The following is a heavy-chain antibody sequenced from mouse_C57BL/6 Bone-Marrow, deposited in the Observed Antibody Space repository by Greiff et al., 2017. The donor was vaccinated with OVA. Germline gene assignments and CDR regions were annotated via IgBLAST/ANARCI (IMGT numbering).Heavy chain of an antibody. J-gene: IGHJ4*01. D-gene: IGHD1-1*01. CDR3: ARSSHYYGSSSYAMDY. CDR1: GYTFTSYW. V-gene: IGHV1-64*01. CDR2: IHPNSGST. Sequence: QVQLKQPGAELVKPGASVKLSCKASGYTFTSYWMHWVKQRPGQGLEWIGMIHPNSGSTNYNEKFKSKATLTVDKSSSTAYMQLSSLTSEDSAVYYCARSSHYYGSSSYAMDYWGQGTSVTVSS.